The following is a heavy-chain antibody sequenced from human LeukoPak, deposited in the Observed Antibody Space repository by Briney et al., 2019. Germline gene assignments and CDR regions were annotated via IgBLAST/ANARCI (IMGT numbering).Heavy chain of an antibody. CDR1: GFTFKTYA. J-gene: IGHJ4*02. Sequence: GRSLRLSCAASGFTFKTYAIHWVRQDPGKGLEWVSYISSSGSTTSYADSVKGRFTISRDNAKNSLCLLMNSLRDEDTAVYFCARYFVSWGQGTLVTVSS. CDR3: ARYFVS. V-gene: IGHV3-48*02. CDR2: ISSSGSTT.